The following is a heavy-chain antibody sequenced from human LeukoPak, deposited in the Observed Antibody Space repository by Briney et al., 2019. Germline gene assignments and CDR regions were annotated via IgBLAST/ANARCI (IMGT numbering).Heavy chain of an antibody. CDR3: AREEGTDCGGDCYSGY. D-gene: IGHD2-21*02. Sequence: GGSLRLSCAASGFTFTAYPMNWVRQAPGKGPEWVSSISSSSSYIYYADSVTGRFTVSRDNAKNSLYLQMNSLRAEDTAVYYCAREEGTDCGGDCYSGYWGQGTLVTVSS. CDR1: GFTFTAYP. V-gene: IGHV3-21*01. CDR2: ISSSSSYI. J-gene: IGHJ4*02.